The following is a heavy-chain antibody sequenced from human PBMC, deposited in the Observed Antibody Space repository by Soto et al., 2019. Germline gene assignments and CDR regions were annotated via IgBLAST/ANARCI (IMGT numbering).Heavy chain of an antibody. V-gene: IGHV1-3*01. J-gene: IGHJ5*02. CDR3: ARGIATGQLDP. CDR1: GYTFTRYT. D-gene: IGHD2-15*01. Sequence: QVQLVQSGAEVKKPGASVKISCKASGYTFTRYTMNRVRQAPGQRLEWMGWINPDNGNTKSSQKFQDRVIITRDTSASTAYMDLSSLRSEDTAVYYCARGIATGQLDPWGQGTLVNVSS. CDR2: INPDNGNT.